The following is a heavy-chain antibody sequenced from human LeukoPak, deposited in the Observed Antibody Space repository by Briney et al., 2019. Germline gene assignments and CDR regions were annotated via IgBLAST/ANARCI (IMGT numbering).Heavy chain of an antibody. Sequence: GGSLRLSCAASGFTFSIYAMSWVREAPGKGPECVSAISARGGRTYYTDSAKGGFTLSRDTPQNTLYMQMKTLRAEDTYVYYCANLYCFGSGSYGSRYFDYWGQGTLVTVS. D-gene: IGHD3-10*01. V-gene: IGHV3-23*01. J-gene: IGHJ4*02. CDR2: ISARGGRT. CDR3: ANLYCFGSGSYGSRYFDY. CDR1: GFTFSIYA.